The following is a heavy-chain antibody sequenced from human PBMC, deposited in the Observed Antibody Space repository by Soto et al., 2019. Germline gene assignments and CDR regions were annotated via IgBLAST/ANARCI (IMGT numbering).Heavy chain of an antibody. D-gene: IGHD2-15*01. CDR1: GFTFSTYA. J-gene: IGHJ4*02. Sequence: EVQLLESGGGLVQPGGSLRLSCAASGFTFSTYAMSWVRQAPGKGLEWVSGISGSGGSTYYADSVKGRFTISRDNSKNTLYLEMNSLRAEDTAVYHCAKNSDTLLVVVAVSPGFGHWGQGTLVTVSS. CDR3: AKNSDTLLVVVAVSPGFGH. V-gene: IGHV3-23*01. CDR2: ISGSGGST.